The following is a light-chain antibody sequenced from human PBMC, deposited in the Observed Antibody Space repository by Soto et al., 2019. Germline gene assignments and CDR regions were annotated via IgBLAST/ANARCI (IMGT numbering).Light chain of an antibody. CDR3: SSYGASSTL. CDR1: SNDIGGYNY. V-gene: IGLV2-14*03. CDR2: DVS. J-gene: IGLJ2*01. Sequence: QSVLTQPASVSGSPGQSITIPCTGTSNDIGGYNYVSWYQQHPGKVPKLIIFDVSYRPSGMSDRFSGSKSGNTASLTISGLQPEDEADYYCSSYGASSTLFGGGTKVTVL.